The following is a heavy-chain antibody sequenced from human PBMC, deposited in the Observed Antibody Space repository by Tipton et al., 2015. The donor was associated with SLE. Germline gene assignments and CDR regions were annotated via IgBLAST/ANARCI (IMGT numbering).Heavy chain of an antibody. Sequence: TLSLTCAVYGGSFSGYYWSWIRQPPGKGLEWIGEINHSGSTNYNPSLKSRVTISVDTSKNQFSLKLSSVTAADTAVYYCARRGLNTMLRGPRSPWFDPWGQGTLVTVSS. D-gene: IGHD3-10*01. V-gene: IGHV4-34*01. CDR1: GGSFSGYY. CDR2: INHSGST. CDR3: ARRGLNTMLRGPRSPWFDP. J-gene: IGHJ5*02.